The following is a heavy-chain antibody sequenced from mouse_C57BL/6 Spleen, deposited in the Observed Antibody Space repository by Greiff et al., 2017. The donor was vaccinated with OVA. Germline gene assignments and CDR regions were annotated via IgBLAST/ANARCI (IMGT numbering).Heavy chain of an antibody. V-gene: IGHV5-17*01. Sequence: EVMLVESGGGLVKPGGSLKFSCAASGFTFSDYGMHWVRQAPEKGLEWVAYISSGSSTIYYADTVTGRFTISRDNAKNTLCLQMTSLRSEDAAMYYCARTGTGAMDYWGQGASVTVSS. CDR2: ISSGSSTI. CDR1: GFTFSDYG. J-gene: IGHJ4*01. CDR3: ARTGTGAMDY. D-gene: IGHD4-1*01.